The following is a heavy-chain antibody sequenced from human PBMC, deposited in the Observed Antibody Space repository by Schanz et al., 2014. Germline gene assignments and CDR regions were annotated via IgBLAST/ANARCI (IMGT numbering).Heavy chain of an antibody. CDR1: GFTFSTYA. Sequence: EGQLLESGGGLIQPGGSLRLSCAASGFTFSTYAMSWVRQAPGKGLEWVSTISASGGSTYYADSVKGRFTISRDNAKNSMYLHMKSLRGEDTAVYYCARDNYYGSGSCAYWGQGTLVNVSS. V-gene: IGHV3-23*01. D-gene: IGHD3-10*01. CDR2: ISASGGST. J-gene: IGHJ4*02. CDR3: ARDNYYGSGSCAY.